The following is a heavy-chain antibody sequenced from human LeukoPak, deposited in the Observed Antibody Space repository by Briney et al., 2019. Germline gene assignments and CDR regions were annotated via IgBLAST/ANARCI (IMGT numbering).Heavy chain of an antibody. CDR2: INWSGGST. CDR1: GFTFSSYW. Sequence: PGGSLRLSCAASGFTFSSYWMSWVRQAPGKGLEWVAGINWSGGSTDYADSVKGRFTISRDNAKNSLYLQMNSLRAEDTALCYCARVPKIYYSYAFDYWGQGTLVTVSS. V-gene: IGHV3-20*04. J-gene: IGHJ4*02. CDR3: ARVPKIYYSYAFDY. D-gene: IGHD5-18*01.